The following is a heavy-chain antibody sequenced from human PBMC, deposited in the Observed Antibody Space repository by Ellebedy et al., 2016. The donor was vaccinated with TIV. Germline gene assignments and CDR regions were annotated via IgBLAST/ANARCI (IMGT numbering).Heavy chain of an antibody. J-gene: IGHJ4*02. CDR1: LPSLSGYY. Sequence: SETLSLTXEVDLPSLSGYYWAWIRQPPGKGLEWIGDINHRGATKSISSLKSRVTISLDTSKKQFSLNITSVTAADTAFYYCASGSMVRGLADWGQGILVTVSS. D-gene: IGHD3-10*01. CDR3: ASGSMVRGLAD. V-gene: IGHV4-34*01. CDR2: INHRGAT.